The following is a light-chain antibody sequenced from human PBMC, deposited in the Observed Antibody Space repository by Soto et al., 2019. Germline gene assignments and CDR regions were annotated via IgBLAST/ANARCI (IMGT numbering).Light chain of an antibody. J-gene: IGLJ1*01. CDR2: DVS. CDR3: SSYTSSSAYV. Sequence: QSALTQPASVSGSPGQSITISCTGTSSDIGGYNYVSWYQHYPGKAPKLIIYDVSNRPSGVSNRFSGSKSGNTASLTISGLQAEDEADYYCSSYTSSSAYVFGTGTKLTVL. V-gene: IGLV2-14*03. CDR1: SSDIGGYNY.